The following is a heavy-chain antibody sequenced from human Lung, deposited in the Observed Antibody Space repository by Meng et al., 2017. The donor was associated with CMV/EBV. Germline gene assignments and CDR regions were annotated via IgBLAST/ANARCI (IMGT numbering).Heavy chain of an antibody. CDR3: ARGRFVYYYGLGSYSDS. CDR1: GGSMNRSTYY. J-gene: IGHJ5*01. V-gene: IGHV4-39*07. D-gene: IGHD3-10*01. Sequence: LXCTVSGGSMNRSTYYWGWIRQPPGKGLEWVGNIYYSGDTYSNPSLKSRVTISIDASKNQFSLKLSSVTAADTAVYFCARGRFVYYYGLGSYSDSXGQGXLVTVSS. CDR2: IYYSGDT.